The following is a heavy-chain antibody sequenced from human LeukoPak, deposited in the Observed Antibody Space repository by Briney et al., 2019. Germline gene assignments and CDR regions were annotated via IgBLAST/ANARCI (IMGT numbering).Heavy chain of an antibody. Sequence: GGSLRLSCAASGFTFSSYGMHWVRQAPGKGPEWVAVISYDGSKKYDADSVKGRFTISRDNSNNTLFLLMNSLRPEDTATYFCVRDASPRFNRGWFAYWGPETLVTVSS. J-gene: IGHJ4*02. CDR2: ISYDGSKK. CDR3: VRDASPRFNRGWFAY. CDR1: GFTFSSYG. D-gene: IGHD6-19*01. V-gene: IGHV3-30*03.